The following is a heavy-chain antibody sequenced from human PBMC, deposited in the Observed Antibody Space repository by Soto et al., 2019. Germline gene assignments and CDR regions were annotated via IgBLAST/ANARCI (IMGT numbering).Heavy chain of an antibody. CDR2: INPNSGGT. CDR1: GYTFTGYY. CDR3: ARDRGAGLYCSSTSCSSRELPDWYMDV. J-gene: IGHJ6*03. V-gene: IGHV1-2*04. Sequence: ASVKVSCKASGYTFTGYYMHWVRQAPGQGLEWMGWINPNSGGTNYAQKFQGWVTMTRDTSISTAYMELSRLRSDDTAVYYCARDRGAGLYCSSTSCSSRELPDWYMDVWGKGTTVTVSS. D-gene: IGHD2-2*01.